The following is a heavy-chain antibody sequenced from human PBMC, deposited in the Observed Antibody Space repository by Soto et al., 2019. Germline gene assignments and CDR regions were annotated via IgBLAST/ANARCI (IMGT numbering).Heavy chain of an antibody. V-gene: IGHV3-30-3*01. Sequence: GGSLRLSCASSGFTFSSYAMHWVRQAPGKGLEWVAVISYDGSNKYYADSVKGRFTISRDNSKNTLYLQTNSLRAEDTAVYYCARDLQITMIEEYYYYGMDVWGQGTTVTVS. CDR2: ISYDGSNK. CDR1: GFTFSSYA. D-gene: IGHD3-22*01. CDR3: ARDLQITMIEEYYYYGMDV. J-gene: IGHJ6*02.